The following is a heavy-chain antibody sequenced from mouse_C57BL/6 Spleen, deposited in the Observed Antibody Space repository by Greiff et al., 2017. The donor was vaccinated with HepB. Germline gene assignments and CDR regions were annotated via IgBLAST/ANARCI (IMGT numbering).Heavy chain of an antibody. V-gene: IGHV1-55*01. J-gene: IGHJ4*01. CDR3: ARYYYGSSYDAMDY. CDR2: IYPGSGST. D-gene: IGHD1-1*01. Sequence: QVQLQQPGAELVKPGASVKMSCKASGYTFTSYWITWVKQRPGQGLEWIRDIYPGSGSTNYNEKFKSKATLTVDTSSSTAYMQLSSLTSEDSAVYYCARYYYGSSYDAMDYWGQGTSVTVSS. CDR1: GYTFTSYW.